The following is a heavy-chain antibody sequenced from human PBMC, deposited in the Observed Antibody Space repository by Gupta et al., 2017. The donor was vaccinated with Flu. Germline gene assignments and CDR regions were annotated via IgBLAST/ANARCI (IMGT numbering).Heavy chain of an antibody. CDR3: TTDPAPAAIMWVY. J-gene: IGHJ4*02. CDR2: IKSKTDGGTT. CDR1: GFTFRNAW. V-gene: IGHV3-15*01. D-gene: IGHD2-2*01. Sequence: EVQLVESGGGLVKPGGSLRLSCAASGFTFRNAWMSWVRQAPGKGPEWVCRIKSKTDGGTTDYAAPVKGRFTISRDDSKNTLYLQMNSLKTEDTAVYYCTTDPAPAAIMWVYWGQGTLVTVSS.